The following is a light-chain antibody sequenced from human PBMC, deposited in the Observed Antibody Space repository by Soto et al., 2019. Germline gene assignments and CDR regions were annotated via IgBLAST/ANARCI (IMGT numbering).Light chain of an antibody. V-gene: IGKV3-11*01. CDR2: DAS. J-gene: IGKJ1*01. Sequence: EIVLTQSPATLSLSPGERATLSCRASQSVSSYLAWYQQKPGQAPRLLIYDASNRATGIPARFSGSGSGTDFTLTIRSLEPEDFAVYYCQQRSKWPRTFGPGTKVEIK. CDR1: QSVSSY. CDR3: QQRSKWPRT.